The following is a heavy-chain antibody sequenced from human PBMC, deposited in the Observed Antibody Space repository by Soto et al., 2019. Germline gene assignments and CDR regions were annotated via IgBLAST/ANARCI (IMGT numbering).Heavy chain of an antibody. CDR1: GFTFSSYG. Sequence: GGSLRLSCAASGFTFSSYGMHWVRQAPGKGLEWVAVIWYDGSNKYYADSVKGRFTISRDNSKNTLYLQMNSLRAEDTAVYYCAREPEVDIVVVPVYYFDYWGQGTLVTVSS. CDR3: AREPEVDIVVVPVYYFDY. CDR2: IWYDGSNK. V-gene: IGHV3-33*01. D-gene: IGHD2-2*01. J-gene: IGHJ4*02.